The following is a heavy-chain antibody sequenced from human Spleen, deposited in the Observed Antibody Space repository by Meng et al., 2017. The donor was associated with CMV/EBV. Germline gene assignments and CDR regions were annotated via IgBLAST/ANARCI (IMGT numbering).Heavy chain of an antibody. Sequence: SETLSLTCTVSGGSISSSSYYWGWIRQPPGRGLELIGNIYYTGDSYYNPSLRSRVTILVDTSKNQFSLNLTSVTAADTAVYYCARAFDFWTGYYVGSSWFDPWGQGTLVTVSS. CDR1: GGSISSSSYY. CDR2: IYYTGDS. D-gene: IGHD3/OR15-3a*01. J-gene: IGHJ5*02. V-gene: IGHV4-39*07. CDR3: ARAFDFWTGYYVGSSWFDP.